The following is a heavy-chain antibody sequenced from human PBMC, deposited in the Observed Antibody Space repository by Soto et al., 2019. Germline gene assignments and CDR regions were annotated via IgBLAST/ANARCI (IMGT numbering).Heavy chain of an antibody. D-gene: IGHD1-7*01. J-gene: IGHJ6*03. V-gene: IGHV6-1*01. Sequence: PSQTLSLTCAISGDSVSSNSAAWNWIRQSPSRGLEWLGRTYYRSRWYNDYAVSVKSRITVNPDTSKNQFSLQLTSATPEDTAVYYCAGTTSHYWYYMDVWGKGTTVTVSS. CDR1: GDSVSSNSAA. CDR3: AGTTSHYWYYMDV. CDR2: TYYRSRWYN.